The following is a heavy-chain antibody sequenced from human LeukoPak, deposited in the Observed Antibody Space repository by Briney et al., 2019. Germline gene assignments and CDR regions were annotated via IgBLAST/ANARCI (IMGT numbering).Heavy chain of an antibody. J-gene: IGHJ6*03. CDR3: ARRFGRKFGERFYYYHYMDV. Sequence: TSETLSLTCAVYGGSFSGYYWNWIRQPPGKGLEWIGEMNHGGSTNYNPSLKSRVTISVDTSKNQFSLKLRSVTAADTAVYYCARRFGRKFGERFYYYHYMDVWGKGTTVTVSS. CDR2: MNHGGST. V-gene: IGHV4-34*01. D-gene: IGHD3-10*01. CDR1: GGSFSGYY.